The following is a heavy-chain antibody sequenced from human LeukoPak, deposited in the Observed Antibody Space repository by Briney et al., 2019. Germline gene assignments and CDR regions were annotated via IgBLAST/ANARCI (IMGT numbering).Heavy chain of an antibody. Sequence: SETLSLTCTVSGGSISSGDYYWSWIRQPPGKGLEWIGYIYYSGSTYYNPSLKSRVTISVDTSKNQFSLKLSSVTAADTAVYYCARGYKHGFWFDPWGQGTLVTVSS. CDR1: GGSISSGDYY. D-gene: IGHD3-3*02. J-gene: IGHJ5*02. V-gene: IGHV4-30-4*01. CDR2: IYYSGST. CDR3: ARGYKHGFWFDP.